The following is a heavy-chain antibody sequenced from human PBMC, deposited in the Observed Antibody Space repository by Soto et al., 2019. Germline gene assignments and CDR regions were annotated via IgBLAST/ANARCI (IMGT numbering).Heavy chain of an antibody. Sequence: SVTMCLTCTVAGGSISSYYWSWIRQPPGKGLEWIGYIYYSGSTNYNPSLKSRVTISVDTSKNQFSLKLSSVTAADTAVYYCARDSKGKAHDYWGHGTLVTVSS. CDR3: ARDSKGKAHDY. CDR1: GGSISSYY. J-gene: IGHJ4*01. V-gene: IGHV4-59*01. CDR2: IYYSGST. D-gene: IGHD6-13*01.